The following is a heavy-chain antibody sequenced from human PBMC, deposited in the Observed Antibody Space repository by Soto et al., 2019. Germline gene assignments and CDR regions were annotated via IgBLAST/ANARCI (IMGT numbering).Heavy chain of an antibody. CDR1: GFTVNSKY. CDR3: AKVALGGYYDSSGYRGAFDI. CDR2: IYSSGST. V-gene: IGHV3-53*01. J-gene: IGHJ3*02. D-gene: IGHD3-22*01. Sequence: EVQLVESGGGLIQPGGSLRLSCAASGFTVNSKYMSWVRQAPGTGLEWVAVIYSSGSTYYADSVKDRFTISRDNSKNTLYLQMNSLRAEYTAVYYCAKVALGGYYDSSGYRGAFDIWGQGTMVTVSS.